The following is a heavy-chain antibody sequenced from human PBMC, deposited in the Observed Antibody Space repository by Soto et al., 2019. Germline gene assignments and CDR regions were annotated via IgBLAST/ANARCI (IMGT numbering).Heavy chain of an antibody. D-gene: IGHD6-13*01. Sequence: QVQLVESGGGVVQPGRSLRLSCATSGFTFSSYGMHWVRQAPGKGLEWVAVISYDENNKYYADSVKGRFTISRDNSKTALYLQMNRLRAEETAVYYCANGGQQRVRWPSVYWGQGTLVTVSP. CDR3: ANGGQQRVRWPSVY. CDR1: GFTFSSYG. V-gene: IGHV3-30*18. J-gene: IGHJ4*02. CDR2: ISYDENNK.